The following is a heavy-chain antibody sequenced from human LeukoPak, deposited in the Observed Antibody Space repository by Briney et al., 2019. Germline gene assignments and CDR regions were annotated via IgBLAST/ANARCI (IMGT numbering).Heavy chain of an antibody. D-gene: IGHD4-17*01. V-gene: IGHV4-30-2*01. CDR1: GGSISSGGYY. Sequence: PSETLSLTCTVSGGSISSGGYYWSWIRQPPGKGLEWIGYIYHSGSTYYNPSLKSRVTISVDRSKNQFSLKLSSVTAADTAVYYCARWGDYARDWYFDLWGRGTLVTVSS. CDR3: ARWGDYARDWYFDL. J-gene: IGHJ2*01. CDR2: IYHSGST.